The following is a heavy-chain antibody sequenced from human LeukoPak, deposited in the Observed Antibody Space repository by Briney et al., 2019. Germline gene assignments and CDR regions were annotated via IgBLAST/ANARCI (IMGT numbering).Heavy chain of an antibody. D-gene: IGHD4-23*01. CDR2: ISYDGSNK. V-gene: IGHV3-30*18. Sequence: PGGSLRLSCAASEFTFSSYGMHWVRQAPGKGLEWVAVISYDGSNKYYADSVKGRYTISRDNSKNTLYLQMNSLRAEDTAVYYCAKDSPYGGNSGWFDPWGQGTLVTVSS. CDR3: AKDSPYGGNSGWFDP. J-gene: IGHJ5*02. CDR1: EFTFSSYG.